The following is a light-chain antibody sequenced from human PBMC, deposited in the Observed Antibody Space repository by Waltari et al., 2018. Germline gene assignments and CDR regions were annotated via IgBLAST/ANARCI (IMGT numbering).Light chain of an antibody. J-gene: IGLJ3*02. CDR2: GKN. CDR1: SLRSYY. V-gene: IGLV3-19*01. Sequence: SSELTQDPAVSVALGQTVRITWQGDSLRSYYASWYQQKPGQAPVLVIYGKNNRPSGIPDRFSGSSSGNTAALTITGAQAEDEADYYCNSRDSRGNHLVFGGGTKLTVL. CDR3: NSRDSRGNHLV.